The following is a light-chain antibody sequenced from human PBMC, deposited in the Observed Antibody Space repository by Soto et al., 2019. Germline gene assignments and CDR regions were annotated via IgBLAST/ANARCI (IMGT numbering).Light chain of an antibody. Sequence: QSVLTQPPSVSGAPGQRATISCTGSSSSIGAGYDVHWYQQLPGTAPRLLIYADNNRPSGVPDRFSGSKSGSSASLAITGLKAEDEADYYCQSYDSSLHVVFGGGTKLTVL. V-gene: IGLV1-40*01. CDR3: QSYDSSLHVV. CDR1: SSSIGAGYD. CDR2: ADN. J-gene: IGLJ2*01.